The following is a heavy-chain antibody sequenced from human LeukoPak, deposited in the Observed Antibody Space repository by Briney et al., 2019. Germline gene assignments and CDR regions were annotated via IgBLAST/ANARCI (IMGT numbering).Heavy chain of an antibody. CDR1: GYTFTSYG. CDR3: ARSRFVATVFDI. Sequence: ASVKVSCKASGYTFTSYGISWVRQAPGQGLEWMGWISAYNGNTNYAQKLQGRVTMTTDTSTSTAYMELRSLRCDETAMNNRARSRFVATVFDIWGQGTMVTVSS. V-gene: IGHV1-18*01. CDR2: ISAYNGNT. D-gene: IGHD3-16*01. J-gene: IGHJ3*02.